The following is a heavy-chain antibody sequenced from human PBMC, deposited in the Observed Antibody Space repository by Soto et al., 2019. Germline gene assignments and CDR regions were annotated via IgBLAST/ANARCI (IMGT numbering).Heavy chain of an antibody. J-gene: IGHJ4*02. CDR1: GGSISSGGYY. D-gene: IGHD4-17*01. V-gene: IGHV4-61*08. CDR3: ARGRTPDYADY. Sequence: SETLSLTCTVSGGSISSGGYYWSWIRQHPGKGLEWIGYIYYSGSTYYNPSLKSRVTISVDTSKNQFSLKLSSVTAADTAVYYCARGRTPDYADYWGQGTLVTVSS. CDR2: IYYSGST.